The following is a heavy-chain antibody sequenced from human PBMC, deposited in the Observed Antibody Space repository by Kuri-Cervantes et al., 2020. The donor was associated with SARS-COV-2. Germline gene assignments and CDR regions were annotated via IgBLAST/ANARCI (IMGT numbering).Heavy chain of an antibody. J-gene: IGHJ4*02. CDR3: ARDPRAVAGFDS. CDR1: GGSISSYY. CDR2: IYTSGST. V-gene: IGHV4-4*07. D-gene: IGHD6-13*01. Sequence: SEPLSLPCTASGGSISSYYWSWIRQPAGKGLEWIGRIYTSGSTRYNPSLKSRVSISVDTSKNQLSLKLSSVTAADTAVYYCARDPRAVAGFDSWGQGTLVTVSS.